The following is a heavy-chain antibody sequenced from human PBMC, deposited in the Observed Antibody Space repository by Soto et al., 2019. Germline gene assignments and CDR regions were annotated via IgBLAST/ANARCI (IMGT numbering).Heavy chain of an antibody. J-gene: IGHJ4*01. CDR1: GFTFDDYA. CDR2: ITWNSGNI. D-gene: IGHD2-2*01. Sequence: GGSLRLSCTASGFTFDDYAMHWVRQAPGRGLEWVSGITWNSGNIAYADSVKGRFTIARDDDNNSLYLQMNSLRPEDTALYYCVKDSYADFHRVLSTAEYFFDYWGHGTLVTVSS. CDR3: VKDSYADFHRVLSTAEYFFDY. V-gene: IGHV3-9*01.